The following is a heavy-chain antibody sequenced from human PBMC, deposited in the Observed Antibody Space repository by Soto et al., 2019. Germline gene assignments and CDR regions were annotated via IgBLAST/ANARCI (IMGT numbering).Heavy chain of an antibody. CDR2: TGGTGRTT. CDR3: ATVHNTSRSFDY. V-gene: IGHV3-23*01. J-gene: IGHJ4*02. CDR1: GXTFSIYA. Sequence: GSLRLSCAASGXTFSIYAMTWVRQAPGKGLEWVSTTGGTGRTTYYADDVKGRFTVSRDNSNNTLDLQMSSMRAEDKAVYYCATVHNTSRSFDYWGQGTLVTVSS. D-gene: IGHD1-1*01.